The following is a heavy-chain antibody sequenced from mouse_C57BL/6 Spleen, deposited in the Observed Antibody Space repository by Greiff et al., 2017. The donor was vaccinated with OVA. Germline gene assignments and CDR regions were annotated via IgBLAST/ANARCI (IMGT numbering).Heavy chain of an antibody. Sequence: VQLQQSGAELVKPGASVKMSCKASGYTFTSYWITWVKQRPGQGLEWIGDIYPGSGSTNYNEKFKSKATLTVDTSSSTAYMQLSSLTSEDSAVYYCARSGITTVVEYYFDYWGQGTTLTVSS. CDR1: GYTFTSYW. V-gene: IGHV1-55*01. CDR2: IYPGSGST. J-gene: IGHJ2*01. CDR3: ARSGITTVVEYYFDY. D-gene: IGHD1-1*01.